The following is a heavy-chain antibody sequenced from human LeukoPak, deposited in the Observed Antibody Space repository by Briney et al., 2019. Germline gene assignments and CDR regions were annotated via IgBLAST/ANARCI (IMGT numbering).Heavy chain of an antibody. D-gene: IGHD5-12*01. Sequence: GGSLRLSCAASEFPFSDYWMNWVRQAPGKGLEWVANIKRDGSEEYYVDSVKGRFTISRDNAKSSVYLQMNSLRVEDTAVYYCARCAIVPTMRAVDYWGQGTLVTVFS. CDR2: IKRDGSEE. J-gene: IGHJ4*02. V-gene: IGHV3-7*01. CDR1: EFPFSDYW. CDR3: ARCAIVPTMRAVDY.